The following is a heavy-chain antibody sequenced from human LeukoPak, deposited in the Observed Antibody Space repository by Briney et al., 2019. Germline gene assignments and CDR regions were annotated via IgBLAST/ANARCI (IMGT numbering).Heavy chain of an antibody. D-gene: IGHD2-2*02. J-gene: IGHJ4*02. V-gene: IGHV1-46*01. CDR3: HVLWGIVVVPAAIGVGLGDY. Sequence: ASVKVSCKASGYTFTSYYMHWVRQAPGQGLEWMGIINPSGGSTSYAQKFQGRVTMTRDTSTSTVYMELSSLRSEDTAVYYCHVLWGIVVVPAAIGVGLGDYWGQGTLVTVSS. CDR1: GYTFTSYY. CDR2: INPSGGST.